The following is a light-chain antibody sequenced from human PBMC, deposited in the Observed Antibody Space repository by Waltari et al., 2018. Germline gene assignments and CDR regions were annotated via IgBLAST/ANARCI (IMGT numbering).Light chain of an antibody. V-gene: IGKV3-20*01. CDR3: QKYGTLPAT. CDR1: QRVSRWV. Sequence: CRASQRVSRWVAWYQQKPGQPPRLLIYGASSRANGIPDRFSGSGSGTDFSLTISRLEPEDSAVYYCQKYGTLPATFGQGTKVEVK. J-gene: IGKJ1*01. CDR2: GAS.